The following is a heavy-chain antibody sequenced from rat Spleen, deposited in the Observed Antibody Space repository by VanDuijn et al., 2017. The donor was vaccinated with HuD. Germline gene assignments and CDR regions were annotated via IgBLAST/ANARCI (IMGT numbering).Heavy chain of an antibody. D-gene: IGHD1-1*01. CDR2: ISNDGGNA. Sequence: EVQLVESGGGSVQPGRSMKLSCAASGIKFSNYYMAWVRQAPTKGLEWVASISNDGGNAYYRDSVKGRFTISRDNAKNTLYLQMDSLRSEDTATYYCARCYYYSGDYFDYWGQGVMVTVSS. V-gene: IGHV5-25*01. J-gene: IGHJ2*01. CDR1: GIKFSNYY. CDR3: ARCYYYSGDYFDY.